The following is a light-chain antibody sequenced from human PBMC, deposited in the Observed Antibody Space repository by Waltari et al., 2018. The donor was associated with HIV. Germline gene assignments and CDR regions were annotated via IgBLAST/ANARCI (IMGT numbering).Light chain of an antibody. CDR3: QQYYTLRST. Sequence: DIVMTQSTDSLAVSRGARAAVTCTSSRTVLYNRNYLAWYQQKPGQAPKVLIYWASTRAFGVPDRFSGSGSGTDFSLTISRVQADDVAIYYCQQYYTLRSTFGGGTKIEI. CDR1: RTVLYNRNY. V-gene: IGKV4-1*01. CDR2: WAS. J-gene: IGKJ4*01.